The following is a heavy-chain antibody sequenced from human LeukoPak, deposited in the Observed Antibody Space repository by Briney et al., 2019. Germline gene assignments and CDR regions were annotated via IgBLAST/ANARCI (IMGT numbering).Heavy chain of an antibody. V-gene: IGHV1-69*04. J-gene: IGHJ4*02. Sequence: SVKVSCKASGYTFTSYAMNWVRQAPGQGLEWMGRIIPILGIANYAQKFQGRVTITADKSTSTAYMELSSLRSEDTAVYYCARALSYYGSGSYYNGNWGQGTLVTVSS. D-gene: IGHD3-10*01. CDR2: IIPILGIA. CDR3: ARALSYYGSGSYYNGN. CDR1: GYTFTSYA.